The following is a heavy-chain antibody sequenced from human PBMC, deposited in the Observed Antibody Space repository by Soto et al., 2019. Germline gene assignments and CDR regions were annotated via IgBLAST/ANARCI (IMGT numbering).Heavy chain of an antibody. CDR3: ARSHYDFWSGHPNPRYYYGMDV. Sequence: WISVYNGNTNYAQKLQGRVTMTTDTSTSTAYMELRSLRSDDTAVYYCARSHYDFWSGHPNPRYYYGMDVWGQGTTVTVSS. V-gene: IGHV1-18*01. CDR2: ISVYNGNT. J-gene: IGHJ6*02. D-gene: IGHD3-3*01.